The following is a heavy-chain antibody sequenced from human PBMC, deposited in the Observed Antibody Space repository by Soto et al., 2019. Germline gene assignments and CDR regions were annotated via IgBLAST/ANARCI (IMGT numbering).Heavy chain of an antibody. V-gene: IGHV2-5*02. CDR2: IYWDDDK. CDR3: PHSLADSGIIVY. CDR1: GFSLSTSGVG. Sequence: QITLKESGPTLVKPTQTLTLTCTLSGFSLSTSGVGVGWIRQPPGKALEWLALIYWDDDKRYSPSLKSRLPITKVFSKQQVVLTITIMSPGHTATYCCPHSLADSGIIVYWGHGTLVTVSS. J-gene: IGHJ4*01. D-gene: IGHD6-19*01.